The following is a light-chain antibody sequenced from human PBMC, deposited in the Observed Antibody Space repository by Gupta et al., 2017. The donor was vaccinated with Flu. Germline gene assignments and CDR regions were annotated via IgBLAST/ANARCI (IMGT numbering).Light chain of an antibody. J-gene: IGLJ2*01. CDR3: CSYAGPSIHVV. CDR1: SSDVGTYDH. Sequence: QSAPTQPASVSGSPGQSITISCIGSSSDVGTYDHVSWYQQYPGKAPKLMIYEVTKRPSGVSDRFSGSKSGNTASLTLSGLQAEDEADYYCCSYAGPSIHVVFGGGTKLTVL. V-gene: IGLV2-23*02. CDR2: EVT.